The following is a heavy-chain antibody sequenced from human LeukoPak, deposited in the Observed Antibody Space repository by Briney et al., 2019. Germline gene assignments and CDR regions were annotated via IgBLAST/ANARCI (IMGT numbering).Heavy chain of an antibody. J-gene: IGHJ4*02. CDR3: ARLQGGGNYRNFDY. CDR1: GGSISSYY. Sequence: ASETLSLTCTVSGGSISSYYWNWIRQPPGKGLEWIGYIYYSGSTNYNPSLKSRVTISVDTSKNQFSLRLSSVTAADTAVYYCARLQGGGNYRNFDYWGQGTLVTVSS. D-gene: IGHD3-16*02. CDR2: IYYSGST. V-gene: IGHV4-59*01.